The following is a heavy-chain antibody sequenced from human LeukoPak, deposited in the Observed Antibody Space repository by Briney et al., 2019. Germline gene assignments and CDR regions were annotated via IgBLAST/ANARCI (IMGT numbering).Heavy chain of an antibody. V-gene: IGHV4-39*07. CDR3: AREGTMIVVVRVHWYFDL. Sequence: SETLSLTCTVSGGSISSSSYYWGWIRQPPGKGLEWIGSIYYSGSTYYNPSLKSRVTISVDTSKNQFSLKLSSVTAADTAVYYCAREGTMIVVVRVHWYFDLWGRGTLVTVSS. D-gene: IGHD3-22*01. CDR1: GGSISSSSYY. CDR2: IYYSGST. J-gene: IGHJ2*01.